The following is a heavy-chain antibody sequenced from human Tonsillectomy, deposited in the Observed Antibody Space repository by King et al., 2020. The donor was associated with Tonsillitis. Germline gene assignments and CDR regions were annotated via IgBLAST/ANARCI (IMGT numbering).Heavy chain of an antibody. D-gene: IGHD3-10*01. V-gene: IGHV4-59*01. CDR2: VYYTGST. Sequence: VQLQESGPGLVKPSETLSLSCTVSGGSISSYYWSWIRQPPGQGLEWIGYVYYTGSTNSNPSLKSRVSMSVDTSKNQFSLKLTSETSADTAVYYCVRAVGQVFASGTSMDYGFDPWGQGTLVTVSS. CDR1: GGSISSYY. CDR3: VRAVGQVFASGTSMDYGFDP. J-gene: IGHJ5*02.